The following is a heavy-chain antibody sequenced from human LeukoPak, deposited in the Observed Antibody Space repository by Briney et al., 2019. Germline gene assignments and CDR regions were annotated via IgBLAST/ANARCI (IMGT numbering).Heavy chain of an antibody. D-gene: IGHD6-13*01. CDR1: GYSFTSYG. CDR2: ISGYTGNT. J-gene: IGHJ4*02. V-gene: IGHV1-18*01. CDR3: ARAPRVASTGRFDY. Sequence: GASLRVSCKTSGYSFTSYGVNWVRQAPGQGLEWLGWISGYTGNTDYAQKFQGRVTMTTDTSTTTAYMELRSLRSDDTAVYYCARAPRVASTGRFDYWGQGTLVSVSS.